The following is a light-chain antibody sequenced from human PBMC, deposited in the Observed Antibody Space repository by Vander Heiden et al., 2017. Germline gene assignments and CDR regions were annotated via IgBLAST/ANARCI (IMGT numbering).Light chain of an antibody. J-gene: IGKJ1*01. CDR3: QQYNNWPPWT. CDR2: GAS. CDR1: QSVSSN. Sequence: ETAMTQSPATLSVSPGERATLPCRASQSVSSNLAWYQQKPGQAPRLLIYGASTRATGIPARFSGSGSGTEFTLTISSLQSEDFAVYYCQQYNNWPPWTFGQGTKVDFK. V-gene: IGKV3-15*01.